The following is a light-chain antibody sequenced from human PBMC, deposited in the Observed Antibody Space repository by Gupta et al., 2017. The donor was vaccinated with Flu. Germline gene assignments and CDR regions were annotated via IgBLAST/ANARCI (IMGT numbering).Light chain of an antibody. Sequence: DIQMTQSPSSLSASVGDRVTITCRASQSISRYLNWYQQKPGKAPKLLIYGASSLQSGVPSRFSGGGFGTDFTLSIGNRQPEDFATYYCQQRFSIPAHNFGQGTKVEI. J-gene: IGKJ2*01. CDR1: QSISRY. CDR3: QQRFSIPAHN. V-gene: IGKV1-39*01. CDR2: GAS.